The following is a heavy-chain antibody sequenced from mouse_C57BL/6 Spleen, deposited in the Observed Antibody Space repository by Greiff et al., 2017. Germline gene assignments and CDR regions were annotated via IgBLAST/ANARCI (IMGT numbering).Heavy chain of an antibody. D-gene: IGHD2-4*01. V-gene: IGHV14-4*01. CDR2: IDPENGDT. J-gene: IGHJ4*01. CDR1: GFNIKDAY. Sequence: VHVKQSGAELVRPGASVKLSCTASGFNIKDAYMHWVKQRPEQGLAWIGWIDPENGDTEYASKFQGKATITADTSSNTAYLQLSSLTSEDTAVYYCTVGYYDYDDAMDYWGQGTSVTVSS. CDR3: TVGYYDYDDAMDY.